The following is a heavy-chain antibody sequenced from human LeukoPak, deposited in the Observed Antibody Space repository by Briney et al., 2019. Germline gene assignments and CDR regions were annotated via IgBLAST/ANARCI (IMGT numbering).Heavy chain of an antibody. CDR3: AREFAY. Sequence: GGSLRLSCVASGFAFSSFTMNWVRQAPGKGLEWVSYISGSSSTVYYADSVKGRFTISRDNAKNSLFLQMNSLRAEDTAVYYCAREFAYWGQGTLVTVSS. CDR1: GFAFSSFT. D-gene: IGHD3-10*01. CDR2: ISGSSSTV. V-gene: IGHV3-48*01. J-gene: IGHJ4*02.